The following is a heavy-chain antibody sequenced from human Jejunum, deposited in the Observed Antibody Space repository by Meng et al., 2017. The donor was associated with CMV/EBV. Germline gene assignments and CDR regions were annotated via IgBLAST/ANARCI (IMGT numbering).Heavy chain of an antibody. J-gene: IGHJ4*02. CDR1: GASISSGDFC. Sequence: HLQESRPGLVTPSQTLSLTCTASGASISSGDFCWSWIRQPPGKGLEYIGYIDNRGSTYYNPPLKSRVTMSMDTSKNQFSLKLTSVTAADTAVYYCARGYSSGWNYFHYWGQGTLVTVSS. CDR3: ARGYSSGWNYFHY. D-gene: IGHD6-19*01. V-gene: IGHV4-30-4*01. CDR2: IDNRGST.